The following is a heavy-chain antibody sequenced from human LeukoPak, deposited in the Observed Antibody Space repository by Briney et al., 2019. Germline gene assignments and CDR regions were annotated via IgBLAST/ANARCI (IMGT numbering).Heavy chain of an antibody. Sequence: GGSLRLSCAASGFTFSNYGMHWVRQAPGKGLEWVALIWYDGSNKYYADTVGGRFTISRDNSKNTLYLQMKSLRVEDTAVYYCARAGVGAIYYFDYWGQGTLVTVSS. CDR1: GFTFSNYG. CDR2: IWYDGSNK. V-gene: IGHV3-33*01. CDR3: ARAGVGAIYYFDY. D-gene: IGHD1-26*01. J-gene: IGHJ4*02.